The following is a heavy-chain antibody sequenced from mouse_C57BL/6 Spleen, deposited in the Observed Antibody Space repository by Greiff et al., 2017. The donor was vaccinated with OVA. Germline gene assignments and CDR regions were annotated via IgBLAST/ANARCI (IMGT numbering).Heavy chain of an antibody. CDR2: INPSTGGT. V-gene: IGHV1-42*01. CDR3: ASLYGSSVYAMDY. J-gene: IGHJ4*01. CDR1: GYSFTGYY. D-gene: IGHD1-1*01. Sequence: EVQLQESGPELVKPGASVKISCKASGYSFTGYYMNWVKQSPEKSLEWIGEINPSTGGTTYNQKFKAKATLTVDKSSSTAYMQLKSLTSEDSAVYYCASLYGSSVYAMDYWGQGTSVTVSS.